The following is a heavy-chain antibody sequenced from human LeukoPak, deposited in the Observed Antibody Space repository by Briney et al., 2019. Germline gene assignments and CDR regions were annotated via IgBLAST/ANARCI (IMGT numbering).Heavy chain of an antibody. D-gene: IGHD5-24*01. CDR2: IISKSDGGTT. J-gene: IGHJ4*02. Sequence: PGGSLRLSCAASGFSVSDAYMSWVRQTPGKRREWIGRIISKSDGGTTDYAAPVKDRFIISRDDSKGTLYLQLNSLRTDDTAVYYCLAQYYFDYWGRGTLVTVSS. V-gene: IGHV3-15*01. CDR3: LAQYYFDY. CDR1: GFSVSDAY.